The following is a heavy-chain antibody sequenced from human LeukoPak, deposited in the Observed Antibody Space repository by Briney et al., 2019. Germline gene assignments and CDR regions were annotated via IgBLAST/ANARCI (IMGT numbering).Heavy chain of an antibody. J-gene: IGHJ4*02. D-gene: IGHD5-24*01. V-gene: IGHV1-69*05. CDR1: GGTFSSYA. CDR2: IIPIFGTA. CDR3: ARGRWLQPWGYFDY. Sequence: ASVKVSCKASGGTFSSYAISWVRQAPGQGLEWMGGIIPIFGTANYAQKFQGRVTITTDESTSTAYMELSSLRPEDTAVYSCARGRWLQPWGYFDYWGQGTLVTVSS.